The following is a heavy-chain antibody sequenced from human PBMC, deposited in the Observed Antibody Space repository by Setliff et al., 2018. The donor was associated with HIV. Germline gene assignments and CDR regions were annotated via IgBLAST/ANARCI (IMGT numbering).Heavy chain of an antibody. CDR2: ISWNGDST. V-gene: IGHV3-20*04. CDR3: ARDPGSSSFDY. Sequence: GGSLRLSCAASGFTLHEYTMTWVRQAPGKGLEWICGISWNGDSTNYADSVKGRFTISRDNAKNLVFLQMSSLRAEDTAAYYCARDPGSSSFDYWGQGTPVTVSS. CDR1: GFTLHEYT. D-gene: IGHD6-19*01. J-gene: IGHJ4*02.